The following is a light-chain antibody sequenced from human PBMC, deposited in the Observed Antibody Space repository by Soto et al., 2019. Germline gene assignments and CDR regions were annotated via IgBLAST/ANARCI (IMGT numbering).Light chain of an antibody. CDR1: QSVSSSY. V-gene: IGKV3-20*01. CDR2: GGS. Sequence: IVLTQSQGTMYFSPGERATLSCRASQSVSSSYLGWYQQKPGQAPRLLIYGGSIRTTGIPDRFSGSGSGTDFTLTISRLEPEDFAVYYCQQYGSSPLTFGQGTKLEIK. J-gene: IGKJ2*01. CDR3: QQYGSSPLT.